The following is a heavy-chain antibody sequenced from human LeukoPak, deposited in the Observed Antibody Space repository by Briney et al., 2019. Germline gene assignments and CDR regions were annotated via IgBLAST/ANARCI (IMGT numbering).Heavy chain of an antibody. CDR2: ISSSSSYI. CDR1: GFTFSSYS. D-gene: IGHD2-15*01. J-gene: IGHJ6*03. CDR3: ARDRACSGGSCYSREYYYYMDV. V-gene: IGHV3-21*01. Sequence: PGGSLRLSCAASGFTFSSYSMNWARQAPGKGLEWVSSISSSSSYIYYADSVKGRFTISRDNAKNSLYLQMNSLRAEDTAVYYCARDRACSGGSCYSREYYYYMDVWGKGTTVTVSS.